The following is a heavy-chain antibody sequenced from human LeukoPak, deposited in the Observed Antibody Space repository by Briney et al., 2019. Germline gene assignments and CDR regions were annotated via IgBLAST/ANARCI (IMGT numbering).Heavy chain of an antibody. CDR1: GFTFSSYA. V-gene: IGHV3-30*18. CDR3: AKDSGGYGASLHFDY. CDR2: ISYDGSNK. Sequence: RGSLRLFCAASGFTFSSYAMHWVRQAPGKGPEWESVISYDGSNKHYSDSVKARFPISRDNSTNTLYMKINSLRADDTAVYYCAKDSGGYGASLHFDYWGQGTLVTVSS. D-gene: IGHD4-17*01. J-gene: IGHJ4*02.